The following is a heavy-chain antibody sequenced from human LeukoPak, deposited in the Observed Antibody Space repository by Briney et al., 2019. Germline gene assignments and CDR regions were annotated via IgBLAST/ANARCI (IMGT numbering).Heavy chain of an antibody. J-gene: IGHJ4*02. CDR1: GFTFSSYG. V-gene: IGHV3-30*02. CDR3: AKDQLGEELLGDY. D-gene: IGHD1-26*01. Sequence: GGSLRLSCAASGFTFSSYGMHWVRQAPGKGLEWVAFIRYDGSNKYYADSVKGRFTISRDNSKNTLYLQMNSLRAEDTAVYYCAKDQLGEELLGDYWGQGTLVTVPS. CDR2: IRYDGSNK.